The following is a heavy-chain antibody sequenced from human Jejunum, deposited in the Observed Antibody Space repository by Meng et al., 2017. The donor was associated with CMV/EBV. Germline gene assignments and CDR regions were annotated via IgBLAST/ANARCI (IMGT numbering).Heavy chain of an antibody. V-gene: IGHV1-18*01. Sequence: CKSSGYNFIYYFLSWVRQAPGQVLEWMGLISPKAGNTKYAQKLQDRVSMTTDISTNTAYLDLRVLKSDDTAVYYCARDTYLGEYFQHWGQGTLVTVSS. CDR2: ISPKAGNT. D-gene: IGHD2/OR15-2a*01. CDR3: ARDTYLGEYFQH. CDR1: GYNFIYYF. J-gene: IGHJ1*01.